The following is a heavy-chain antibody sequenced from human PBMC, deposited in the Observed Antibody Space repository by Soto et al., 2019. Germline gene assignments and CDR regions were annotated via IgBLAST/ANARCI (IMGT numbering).Heavy chain of an antibody. J-gene: IGHJ6*02. D-gene: IGHD6-6*01. V-gene: IGHV1-2*04. Sequence: ASVKVSCKASGYTFTGYYMHWVRQAPGQGLEWMGWINPNSGGTNYAQKFQGWVTMTRDTSISTAYMELSRLRSDDTAVYYCARDTGYSSSFSYYGMAVSGQGTGVTVPS. CDR1: GYTFTGYY. CDR2: INPNSGGT. CDR3: ARDTGYSSSFSYYGMAV.